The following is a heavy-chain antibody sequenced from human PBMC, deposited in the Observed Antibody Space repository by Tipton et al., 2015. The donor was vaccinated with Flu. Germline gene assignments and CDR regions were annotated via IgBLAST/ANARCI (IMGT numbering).Heavy chain of an antibody. D-gene: IGHD4-11*01. V-gene: IGHV4-34*01. J-gene: IGHJ5*02. CDR2: INHSGST. CDR3: ARRDYSNYVSEPKSWFHP. CDR1: GGSFSGYY. Sequence: LRLSCAVYGGSFSGYYWNWIRQPPGKGLEWIGEINHSGSTNYNPSLKSRVTISVDTSKNQFPLKLTSVTAADTAVYYCARRDYSNYVSEPKSWFHPWGQGTLVTVSA.